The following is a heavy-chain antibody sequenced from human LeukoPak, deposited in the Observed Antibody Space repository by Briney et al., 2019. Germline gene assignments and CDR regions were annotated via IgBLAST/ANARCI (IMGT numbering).Heavy chain of an antibody. CDR3: ARGHIGMDV. CDR2: IYPSSGEI. V-gene: IGHV3-21*01. J-gene: IGHJ6*04. Sequence: GGSLRLSCAASGFTFSDFHMIWVRQAPGKGLEWVSTIYPSSGEIHYADSVKGRFTISRDNDKKSLDLQMNRLRAEDTAVYYCARGHIGMDVWGKGTTVTVSS. D-gene: IGHD5-12*01. CDR1: GFTFSDFH.